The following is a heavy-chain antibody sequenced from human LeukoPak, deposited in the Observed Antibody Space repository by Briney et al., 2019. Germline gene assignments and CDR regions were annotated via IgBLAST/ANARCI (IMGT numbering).Heavy chain of an antibody. J-gene: IGHJ4*02. CDR2: IYYSGST. Sequence: PSETLSLTCTVSGGSISSSRYYWGWIRQPPGKGLEWIRSIYYSGSTYYNPSLKSRVTISVDTSKNQFSLKLSSVTAADTAVYYCARHTLVPYYFDYWGQGTLVTVSS. D-gene: IGHD1-26*01. V-gene: IGHV4-39*01. CDR3: ARHTLVPYYFDY. CDR1: GGSISSSRYY.